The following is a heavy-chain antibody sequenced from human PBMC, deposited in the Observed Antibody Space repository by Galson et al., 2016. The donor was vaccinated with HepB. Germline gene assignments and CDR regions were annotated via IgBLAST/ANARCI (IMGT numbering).Heavy chain of an antibody. CDR3: ARSLTGSYDFWGAIYNYYAMDV. Sequence: QSGAEVKKPGESLKISCRGSGYTFDRYWIGWVRQMPGKGLEWQAIIYPGDFDIRYSPSFQGQVSISVYKSISTAYLQWSSRTASDTAMYYCARSLTGSYDFWGAIYNYYAMDVWGQGTTVIVS. D-gene: IGHD3-3*01. CDR2: IYPGDFDI. CDR1: GYTFDRYW. V-gene: IGHV5-51*01. J-gene: IGHJ6*02.